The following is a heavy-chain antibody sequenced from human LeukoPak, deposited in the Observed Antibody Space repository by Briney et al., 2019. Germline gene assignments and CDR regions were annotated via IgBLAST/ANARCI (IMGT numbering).Heavy chain of an antibody. CDR1: GFTFNYYA. CDR3: AKPTEGLGDAFDF. D-gene: IGHD4-17*01. Sequence: PGGSLRLSCAASGFTFNYYAMHWVRQAPGKGLEWVTIISYDGSTKYYADSVKGRFTISRDNSKNTLYLQMDSLRPEDTAVYYCAKPTEGLGDAFDFWGQGTMVTVSS. V-gene: IGHV3-30*04. J-gene: IGHJ3*01. CDR2: ISYDGSTK.